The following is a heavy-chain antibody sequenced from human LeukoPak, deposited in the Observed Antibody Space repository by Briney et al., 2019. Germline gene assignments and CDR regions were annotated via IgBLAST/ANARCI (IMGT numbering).Heavy chain of an antibody. D-gene: IGHD2-2*01. V-gene: IGHV3-30*03. J-gene: IGHJ4*02. CDR2: ISYDGSNK. CDR3: ATVGVVVPAAMAY. Sequence: GRSLRLSCAASGFTFSSYGMHWVRQAPGKGLGWVAVISYDGSNKYYADSVKGRFTISRDNSKNTLYLQMNSLRAEDTAVYYCATVGVVVPAAMAYWGQGTLVTVSS. CDR1: GFTFSSYG.